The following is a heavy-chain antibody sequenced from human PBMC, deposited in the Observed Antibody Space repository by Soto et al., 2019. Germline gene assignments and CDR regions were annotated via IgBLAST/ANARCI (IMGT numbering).Heavy chain of an antibody. V-gene: IGHV1-3*01. CDR3: ARGGSLYWYFDL. CDR2: INAGNGNT. Sequence: ASVKGSCKASGYTFTNYAVHWVRQAPGQRLEWMGWINAGNGNTKYSQKFQGRVTITRDTSASTAYMELSSLRSEDTAVYYCARGGSLYWYFDLWGRGTLVTVSS. D-gene: IGHD1-26*01. J-gene: IGHJ2*01. CDR1: GYTFTNYA.